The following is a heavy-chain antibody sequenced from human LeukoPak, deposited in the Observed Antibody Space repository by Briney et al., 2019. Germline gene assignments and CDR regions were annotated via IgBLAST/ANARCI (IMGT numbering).Heavy chain of an antibody. CDR2: IYYSGST. V-gene: IGHV4-39*07. CDR1: GGSISSSSYY. CDR3: ASFQSMVRGVIPQ. Sequence: SETLSLTCTVSGGSISSSSYYWGWIRQPPGKGLEWIGSIYYSGSTYYNPSLKSRVTISVDTSKNQFSLKLSSVTAADTAVYYCASFQSMVRGVIPQWGQGTLVTVSS. D-gene: IGHD3-10*01. J-gene: IGHJ4*02.